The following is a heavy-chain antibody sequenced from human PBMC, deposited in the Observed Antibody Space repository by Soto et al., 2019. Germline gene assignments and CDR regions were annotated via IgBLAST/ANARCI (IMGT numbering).Heavy chain of an antibody. Sequence: QVQLVESGGGVVQPGRSLRLSCAASGFTFSSYAMHWVRQAPSKGQEWVAIISYDGSNKYYADSVKGRFTFSRDNSKNTLYLQMNSLRAEDTAVYYCARVGGYSYGYPFDYWGQGTLGTVSS. CDR3: ARVGGYSYGYPFDY. CDR1: GFTFSSYA. J-gene: IGHJ4*02. D-gene: IGHD5-18*01. V-gene: IGHV3-30-3*01. CDR2: ISYDGSNK.